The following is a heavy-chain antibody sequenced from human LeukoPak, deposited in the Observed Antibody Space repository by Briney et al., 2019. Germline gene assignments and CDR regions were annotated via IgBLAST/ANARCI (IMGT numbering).Heavy chain of an antibody. CDR3: ASGIAVAGMGWFDP. V-gene: IGHV4-4*07. CDR1: GGSISSYY. J-gene: IGHJ5*02. Sequence: SETLSLTCTVSGGSISSYYWSWIRQPAGKALEWIGRIYTSGSTNYNPSLKSRVTMSVDTSKNQFSLKLSSVTAADTAVYYCASGIAVAGMGWFDPWGQGTLVTVSS. D-gene: IGHD6-19*01. CDR2: IYTSGST.